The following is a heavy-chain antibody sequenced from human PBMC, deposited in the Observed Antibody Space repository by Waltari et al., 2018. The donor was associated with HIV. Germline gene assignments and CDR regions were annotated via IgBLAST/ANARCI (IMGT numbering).Heavy chain of an antibody. CDR3: ATIPWGDNYFDP. CDR2: IYHSGNI. D-gene: IGHD3-16*01. J-gene: IGHJ5*02. CDR1: GGSISNGGYS. Sequence: QLQLQESGSGLVKPSQPLSLTCAVSGGSISNGGYSWRWIRQSPGKGLEWIGYIYHSGNIYQSGRTHYNPSLRSRVTISIDISKNQFSLSLTSVTAADTAMYYCATIPWGDNYFDPWGQGTLVSVSS. V-gene: IGHV4-30-2*06.